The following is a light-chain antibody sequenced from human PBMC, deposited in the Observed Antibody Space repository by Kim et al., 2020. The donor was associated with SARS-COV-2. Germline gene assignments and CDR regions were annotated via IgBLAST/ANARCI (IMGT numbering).Light chain of an antibody. CDR1: RLGDKY. V-gene: IGLV3-1*01. CDR3: QAWDSSTAWV. Sequence: SYELTQPPSVSVSPGQTASITCSGDRLGDKYACWYQQKPGQSPVLVIYQESKRPSGIPERFSGSSSGNTATLTISGTQAMDGADYYCQAWDSSTAWVFGGGTQLTVL. J-gene: IGLJ3*02. CDR2: QES.